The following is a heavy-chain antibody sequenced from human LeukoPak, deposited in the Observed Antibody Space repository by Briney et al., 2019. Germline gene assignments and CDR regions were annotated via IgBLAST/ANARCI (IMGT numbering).Heavy chain of an antibody. Sequence: ASVKVSCKASGYTFTSYYMHWVRQAPGQGLEWMGIINPSGGSTSYAQKFQGRVTMTTDTSTSTAYMELRSLRSDDTAVYYCARSITMVRGVPPRYGMDVWGQGTTVTVSS. D-gene: IGHD3-10*01. CDR2: INPSGGST. J-gene: IGHJ6*02. V-gene: IGHV1-46*01. CDR3: ARSITMVRGVPPRYGMDV. CDR1: GYTFTSYY.